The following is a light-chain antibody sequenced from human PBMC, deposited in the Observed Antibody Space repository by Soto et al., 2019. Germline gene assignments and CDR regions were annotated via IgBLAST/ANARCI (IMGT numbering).Light chain of an antibody. J-gene: IGKJ1*01. CDR2: DAS. V-gene: IGKV3-11*01. Sequence: EIVLTQSPATLSLSPGERATLSCRASQSVSSYLAWYQQKPGQAPRLLIYDASNRATGIPARFSGSGSGTDFTLTISSLETEDFAVYYCQQRSSFGQGTKVEIK. CDR1: QSVSSY. CDR3: QQRSS.